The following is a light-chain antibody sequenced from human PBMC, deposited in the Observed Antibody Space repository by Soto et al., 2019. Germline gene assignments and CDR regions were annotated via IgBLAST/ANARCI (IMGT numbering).Light chain of an antibody. J-gene: IGKJ1*01. CDR3: QDYSDNSWT. CDR1: QSIGEW. V-gene: IGKV1-5*01. Sequence: DIQMTQSPSTLSGSVGDRVTITCRASQSIGEWLAWYQQKPGKAPKVLIYDASRLQSGVPSRFSGSGSETEFILTISSLQPDDFATYYCQDYSDNSWTFGQGTKVDIK. CDR2: DAS.